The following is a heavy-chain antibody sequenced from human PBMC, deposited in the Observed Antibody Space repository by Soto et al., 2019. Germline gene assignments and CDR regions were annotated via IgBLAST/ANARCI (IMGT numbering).Heavy chain of an antibody. V-gene: IGHV3-23*01. CDR2: ISDTGAST. CDR1: GCTFKESA. CDR3: AKGRGSGWAWYFDN. D-gene: IGHD6-19*01. J-gene: IGHJ4*02. Sequence: GGSLRRSCAASGCTFKESAMNWVRQAPGKGLEWVASISDTGASTWYAESVRGRLSISRDNSKNTRYLQMNSLRGEDTAVYYCAKGRGSGWAWYFDNWGQGTLVGVSS.